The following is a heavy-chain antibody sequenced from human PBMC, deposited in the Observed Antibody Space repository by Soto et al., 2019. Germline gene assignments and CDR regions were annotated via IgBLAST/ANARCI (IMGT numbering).Heavy chain of an antibody. V-gene: IGHV4-31*03. Sequence: QVHLQESGPGLVKPSQTLSLTCILSVGSISSGNYYWTWIRQHSGKGLEWIGYIYYNRSTPYNTSLKTRVTISLDTSNNHLSLTLSSVTAADTAVYYFASMGLHLGELSRNWFDPRGQGTLVTVSS. D-gene: IGHD3-16*02. CDR3: ASMGLHLGELSRNWFDP. CDR1: VGSISSGNYY. CDR2: IYYNRST. J-gene: IGHJ5*02.